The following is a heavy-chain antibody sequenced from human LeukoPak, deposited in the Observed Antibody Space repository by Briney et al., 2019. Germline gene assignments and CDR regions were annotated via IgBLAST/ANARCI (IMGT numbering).Heavy chain of an antibody. D-gene: IGHD2-21*02. CDR3: AREEAYCGGDCYSGY. Sequence: GGSLRLSCAASGFTFSSYSMNWVRQAPGKGLEWVSSISGSSSYIYYADSVKGRFTISRDNAKNSLYLQMNSLRAEDTAVYYCAREEAYCGGDCYSGYWGQGTLVTVSS. CDR1: GFTFSSYS. V-gene: IGHV3-21*01. CDR2: ISGSSSYI. J-gene: IGHJ4*02.